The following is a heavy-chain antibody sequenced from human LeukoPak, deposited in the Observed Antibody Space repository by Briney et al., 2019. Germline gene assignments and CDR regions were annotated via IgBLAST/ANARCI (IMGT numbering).Heavy chain of an antibody. CDR3: ARDDGPYFDY. Sequence: PGGSLRLSCAASGFTVSSKYMSWVRQAPGKGLEWVSVIYTGGTTNYADSVKGRFTISRDNSKNTLYLQMNSLRAEDTAVYYCARDDGPYFDYWGQGTLVTVSS. V-gene: IGHV3-66*02. J-gene: IGHJ4*02. CDR2: IYTGGTT. CDR1: GFTVSSKY.